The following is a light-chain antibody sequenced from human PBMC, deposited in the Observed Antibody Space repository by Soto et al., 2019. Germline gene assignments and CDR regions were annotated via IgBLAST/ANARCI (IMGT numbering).Light chain of an antibody. J-gene: IGKJ1*01. Sequence: AIRMTQSPSSLSASPGGRVTITCRASQGISSYLAWYQQKPGKAPKLLIYAASTLQSGVPSRFSGSGSGTDFTLTISCLQSEDFATYYCQQYYSYPRTFGQGTKVDI. CDR2: AAS. CDR1: QGISSY. CDR3: QQYYSYPRT. V-gene: IGKV1-8*01.